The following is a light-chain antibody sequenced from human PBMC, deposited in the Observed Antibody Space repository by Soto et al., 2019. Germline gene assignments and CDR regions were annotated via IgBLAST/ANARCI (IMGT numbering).Light chain of an antibody. V-gene: IGLV2-8*01. Sequence: QSALTQPPSASGSPGQSVTISCTGTSSDIGGYNYVSWYQQHPGKAPKLIIYEVSKRPSGVPDRFSGSKSGNTASLTVSGLQSEDEADYYCTSYAGRNTLVFAGGTKVTVL. CDR1: SSDIGGYNY. J-gene: IGLJ3*02. CDR3: TSYAGRNTLV. CDR2: EVS.